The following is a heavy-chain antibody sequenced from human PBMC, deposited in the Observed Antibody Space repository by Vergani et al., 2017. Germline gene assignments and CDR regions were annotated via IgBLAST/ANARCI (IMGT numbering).Heavy chain of an antibody. CDR2: MFYSGST. J-gene: IGHJ4*02. V-gene: IGHV4-34*12. CDR1: GGSFSGYY. D-gene: IGHD2-2*01. Sequence: QVQLQQWGAGLLKPSETLSLTCAVYGGSFSGYYWSWIRQPPGKGLEWIGMMFYSGSTYYNPSLESRVTMSVDTSKSQFSLKLSSVTAADTAVYYCVRHAGYCGPSSCSHFDSWGQGTLVTVSS. CDR3: VRHAGYCGPSSCSHFDS.